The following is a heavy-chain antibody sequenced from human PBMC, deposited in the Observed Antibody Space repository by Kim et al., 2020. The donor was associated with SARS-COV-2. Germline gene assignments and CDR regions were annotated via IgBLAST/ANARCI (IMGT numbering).Heavy chain of an antibody. CDR2: IKQDGSEK. D-gene: IGHD6-13*01. V-gene: IGHV3-7*01. Sequence: GGSLRLSCAASGFTFSSYWMSWVRQAPGKGLEWVANIKQDGSEKYYVDSVKGRFTISRDNAKNSLYLQMNSLRAEDTAVYYCARDSYSSSWYAGYYYYYYGMDVWGQGTTVTVSS. CDR3: ARDSYSSSWYAGYYYYYYGMDV. CDR1: GFTFSSYW. J-gene: IGHJ6*02.